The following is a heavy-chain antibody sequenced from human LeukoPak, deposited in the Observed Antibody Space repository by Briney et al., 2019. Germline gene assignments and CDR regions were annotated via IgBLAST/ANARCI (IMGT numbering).Heavy chain of an antibody. CDR1: GFTFNSYG. Sequence: PGGSLRLSCVASGFTFNSYGMVWVRQAPGKGLEWVAFIRYDGRSKFYADSVKGRFTLSRDNSKNTLYLQLNNLRAEDTAVYYCAKSQNLRITVFEVVQGAFDIWGQGTMVAVSS. V-gene: IGHV3-30*02. CDR2: IRYDGRSK. J-gene: IGHJ3*02. CDR3: AKSQNLRITVFEVVQGAFDI. D-gene: IGHD3-3*01.